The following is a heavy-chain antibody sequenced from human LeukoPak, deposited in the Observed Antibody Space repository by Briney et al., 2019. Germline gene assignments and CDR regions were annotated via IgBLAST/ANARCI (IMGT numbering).Heavy chain of an antibody. CDR2: ISGSGGVT. CDR1: GFTFSSYA. J-gene: IGHJ4*02. D-gene: IGHD1-26*01. Sequence: GGSLRLSCAASGFTFSSYAMSWVRQAPGKGLEWVSAISGSGGVTYYADSVKGRFTISRDNSKNTLFLQMNSLRAEDTAVYYCAKSLIPRENWEAPPLDYWGQGTLVTVSS. V-gene: IGHV3-23*01. CDR3: AKSLIPRENWEAPPLDY.